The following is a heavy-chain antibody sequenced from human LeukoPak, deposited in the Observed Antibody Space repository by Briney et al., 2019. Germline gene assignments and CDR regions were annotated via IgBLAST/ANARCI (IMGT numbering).Heavy chain of an antibody. CDR2: IIPIFGTA. V-gene: IGHV1-69*05. CDR3: ARATKAARSFDY. D-gene: IGHD6-6*01. CDR1: GGTFSSYA. Sequence: GASVKVSCKASGGTFSSYAISWVRQAPGQGLEWMGGIIPIFGTANYAQKFQGRVTITTDESTSTAYMELSSLRSEDTAVYYCARATKAARSFDYWGQGTLVTVSS. J-gene: IGHJ4*02.